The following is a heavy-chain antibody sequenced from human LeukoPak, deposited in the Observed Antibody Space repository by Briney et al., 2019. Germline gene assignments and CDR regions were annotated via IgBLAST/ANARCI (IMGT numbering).Heavy chain of an antibody. CDR3: AARLDYYDSSGYPP. V-gene: IGHV4-39*01. D-gene: IGHD3-22*01. CDR2: IYYSGST. J-gene: IGHJ5*02. CDR1: GGSISSSSYY. Sequence: PSETLSLTCTVSGGSISSSSYYWGWIRQPPGKGLEWIGSIYYSGSTYYNPSLKSRVTISVDTSENQFSLKLSSVTAADTAVYYCAARLDYYDSSGYPPWGQGTLVTVSS.